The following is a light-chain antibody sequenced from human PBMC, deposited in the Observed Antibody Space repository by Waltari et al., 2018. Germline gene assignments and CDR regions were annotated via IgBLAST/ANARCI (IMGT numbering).Light chain of an antibody. CDR3: LQYYSSPPVYT. Sequence: DIGMTQSPDSLAVSLGEGATINCKTSQSVLYSPNNKNSLAWYQQKPGQPPKLLIYWASTRESGVPDRFSGSGSGTEFTLTISSLQAEDVAVYYCLQYYSSPPVYTFGPGTKLEIK. CDR1: QSVLYSPNNKNS. V-gene: IGKV4-1*01. J-gene: IGKJ2*01. CDR2: WAS.